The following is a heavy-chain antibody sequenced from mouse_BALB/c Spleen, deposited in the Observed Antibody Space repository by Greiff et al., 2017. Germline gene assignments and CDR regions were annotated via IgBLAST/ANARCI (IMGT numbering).Heavy chain of an antibody. J-gene: IGHJ4*01. D-gene: IGHD2-4*01. V-gene: IGHV2-6-5*01. Sequence: VQLQQSGPGLVAPSQSLSITCTVSGFSLTDYGVSWIRQPPGKGLEWLGVIWGGGSTNYNSALKSRLSISKDNSKSQVFLKMNSLQTDDTAMYYCAKPDYDGNGAMDYWGQGTSVTVSS. CDR2: IWGGGST. CDR3: AKPDYDGNGAMDY. CDR1: GFSLTDYG.